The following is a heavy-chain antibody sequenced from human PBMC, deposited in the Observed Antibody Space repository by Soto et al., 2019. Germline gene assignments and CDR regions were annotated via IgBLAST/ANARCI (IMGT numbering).Heavy chain of an antibody. D-gene: IGHD3-10*01. CDR2: INPNSSGT. CDR1: GYTFTGYY. CDR3: ARDDAPITMVRGVITPVGMDV. V-gene: IGHV1-2*04. Sequence: GASVKVSCKASGYTFTGYYMHWVRQAPGQGLEWMGWINPNSSGTNYAQKFQGWVTVTRDTSISTAYMELSRLRSDDTAVYYCARDDAPITMVRGVITPVGMDVWGQGTTVTVSS. J-gene: IGHJ6*02.